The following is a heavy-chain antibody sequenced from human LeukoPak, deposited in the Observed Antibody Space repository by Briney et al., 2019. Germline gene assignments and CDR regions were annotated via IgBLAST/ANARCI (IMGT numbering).Heavy chain of an antibody. Sequence: NPGGSLRLSCAASGFTFSSYSMNWVRQAPGKGLEWIGEINHSGGTKYNPSLKSRVTISVDTSKNQFSLKLSSVTAADTAMYYCARVKDPGGYYYYYYMDVWGKGTTVTVSS. CDR3: ARVKDPGGYYYYYYMDV. CDR2: INHSGGT. V-gene: IGHV4-34*01. J-gene: IGHJ6*03. CDR1: GFTFSSYS. D-gene: IGHD3-16*01.